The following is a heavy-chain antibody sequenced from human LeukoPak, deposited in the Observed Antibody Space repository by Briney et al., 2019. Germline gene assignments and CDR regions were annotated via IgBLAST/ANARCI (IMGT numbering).Heavy chain of an antibody. CDR2: ISYNGSNK. V-gene: IGHV3-30-3*01. Sequence: GRSLRLSCAASGFTFSSYAMHWVRQAPGKGLEWVAVISYNGSNKYYADSVKGRFTISRDNSKSTLYLQMNSLRAEDTAVYYCARKETVNIDYYYYGMDVWGQGTTVTVSS. CDR3: ARKETVNIDYYYYGMDV. J-gene: IGHJ6*02. CDR1: GFTFSSYA. D-gene: IGHD4-17*01.